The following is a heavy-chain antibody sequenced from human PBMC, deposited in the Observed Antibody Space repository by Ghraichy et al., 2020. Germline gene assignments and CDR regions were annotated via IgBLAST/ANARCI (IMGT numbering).Heavy chain of an antibody. V-gene: IGHV4-39*01. CDR1: GDSINNDHYY. CDR2: ISYSGST. CDR3: ARHGGGAYFNS. Sequence: GSLRLSCTVSGDSINNDHYYWGWIRQPPGKGLEWIGSISYSGSTYYNPSLKSRLTISVAPSKNRFSLTLTSVTAADTAVYYCARHGGGAYFNSWGQGTLVPVSS. J-gene: IGHJ4*02. D-gene: IGHD2-21*01.